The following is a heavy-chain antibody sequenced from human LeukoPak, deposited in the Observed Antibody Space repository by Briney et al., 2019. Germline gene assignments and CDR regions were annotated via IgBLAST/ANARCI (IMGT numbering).Heavy chain of an antibody. D-gene: IGHD6-13*01. CDR3: ARGRSSWYRNINWFDP. CDR1: GGSFSGYY. CDR2: INHSGST. Sequence: SETLSLTCAVYGGSFSGYYWSWIRQPPGKGLEWIGEINHSGSTNYNPSLKSRVTISVDTSKNQFSLKLSSVTAADTAVYYCARGRSSWYRNINWFDPWGQGTLVTVSS. V-gene: IGHV4-34*01. J-gene: IGHJ5*02.